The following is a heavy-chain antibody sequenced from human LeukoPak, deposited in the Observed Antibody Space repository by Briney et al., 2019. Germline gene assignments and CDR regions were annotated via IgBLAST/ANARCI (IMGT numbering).Heavy chain of an antibody. CDR2: IYYSETT. V-gene: IGHV4-59*01. J-gene: IGHJ4*02. CDR1: GGSISSYY. D-gene: IGHD4-17*01. Sequence: SETLSVTCTVSGGSISSYYWSWIRQPPGKGLEWIGYIYYSETTNYNPSLKSRVTISVDKSKNHFSLKLSSVTAADTAVYYCARTTTVTTRFDYWGQGTLVTVSS. CDR3: ARTTTVTTRFDY.